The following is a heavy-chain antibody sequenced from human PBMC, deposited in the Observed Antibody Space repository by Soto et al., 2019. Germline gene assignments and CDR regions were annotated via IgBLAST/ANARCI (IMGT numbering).Heavy chain of an antibody. Sequence: SETLSLTCTVSGGSISSGDYDGRWIRQPPGKGLEGNGYIYYSGSTNYNPSLKSRVTISVDTSKNQFSLKLSSVTAADTAVYYCARVSIAAAGSLELEYPHYYFDYWGQGTLVTVSS. CDR3: ARVSIAAAGSLELEYPHYYFDY. D-gene: IGHD6-13*01. V-gene: IGHV4-61*08. J-gene: IGHJ4*02. CDR2: IYYSGST. CDR1: GGSISSGDYD.